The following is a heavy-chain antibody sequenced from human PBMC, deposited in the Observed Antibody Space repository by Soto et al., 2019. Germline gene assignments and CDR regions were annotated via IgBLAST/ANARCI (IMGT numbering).Heavy chain of an antibody. Sequence: GESLKISCKGSGYSFISYWIGWVRQMPGKGLEWMGVIYPGDSDTRYSPSFQGQVTISADKSISTAYLQWSSLKASDTAMYYCARLEYSSVKYYYYGMDVWGQGTTVTVSS. D-gene: IGHD6-6*01. V-gene: IGHV5-51*01. CDR2: IYPGDSDT. CDR1: GYSFISYW. CDR3: ARLEYSSVKYYYYGMDV. J-gene: IGHJ6*02.